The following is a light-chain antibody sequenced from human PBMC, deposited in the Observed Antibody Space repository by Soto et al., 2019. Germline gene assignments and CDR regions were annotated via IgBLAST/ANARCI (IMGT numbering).Light chain of an antibody. Sequence: TQSAATLSVSPGERATLSCRASQSVSSSYLAWYQQKPGQAPRLLIYGASSRATGIPDRFSGSGSGTDFTLTISRLEPEDFVVYYCQQYGSSRWTFGQGTKVDI. CDR1: QSVSSSY. CDR3: QQYGSSRWT. J-gene: IGKJ1*01. V-gene: IGKV3-20*01. CDR2: GAS.